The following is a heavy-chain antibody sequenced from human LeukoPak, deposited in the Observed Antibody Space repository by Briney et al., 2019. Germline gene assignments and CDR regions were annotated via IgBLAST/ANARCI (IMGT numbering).Heavy chain of an antibody. CDR2: MNPNSGGT. V-gene: IGHV1-2*02. CDR1: GYTFTGYY. CDR3: ARSRWYNWNFGYYYYYYMDV. Sequence: GASVKVSCKASGYTFTGYYMHWVRQAPGQGLEWMGWMNPNSGGTNYAQKLQGRVTMTTDTSTSTAYMELRSLRSDDTAVYYCARSRWYNWNFGYYYYYYMDVWGKGTTVTVSS. J-gene: IGHJ6*03. D-gene: IGHD1-7*01.